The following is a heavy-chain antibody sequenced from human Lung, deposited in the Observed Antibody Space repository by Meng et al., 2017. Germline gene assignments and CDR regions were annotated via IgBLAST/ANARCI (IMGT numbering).Heavy chain of an antibody. CDR2: INHSGST. J-gene: IGHJ4*02. V-gene: IGHV4-34*01. CDR3: ARGPTTMAHDFDY. Sequence: QVQVQHGGAGLLTPSETLSLTCVVSGGSFSDYYWSWIRQPPGKGLEWIGEINHSGSTNYNPSLESRATISVDTSQNNLSLKLSSVTAADSAVYYCARGPTTMAHDFDYWGQGTLVTVSS. D-gene: IGHD4-11*01. CDR1: GGSFSDYY.